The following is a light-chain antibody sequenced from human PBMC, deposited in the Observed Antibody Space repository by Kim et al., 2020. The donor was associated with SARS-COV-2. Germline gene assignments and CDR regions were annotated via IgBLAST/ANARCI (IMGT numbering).Light chain of an antibody. J-gene: IGKJ5*01. Sequence: EIVLTQSPGTLSLSPGERATLSCRASQSVSSSYLAWYNQKPGQAPGLLIYGSSSRATGIPDRFSGSGSGTDFTLTISRLEPADFAVYYCQQYGSSPITFGQGTRLEIK. CDR1: QSVSSSY. CDR3: QQYGSSPIT. V-gene: IGKV3-20*01. CDR2: GSS.